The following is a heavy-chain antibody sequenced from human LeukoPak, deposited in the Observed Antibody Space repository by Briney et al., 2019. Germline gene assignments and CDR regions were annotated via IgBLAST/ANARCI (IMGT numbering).Heavy chain of an antibody. D-gene: IGHD3-10*01. Sequence: SETLSLTCTVSGGSISSYYWSWIRQPPGKGLEWIGYIYYSGSTNYNPSLKGRVTISVDTSKNQFSLKLSSVTAADTAVYYCASPTKWFGEPIYGMDVWGQGTTVTVSS. CDR2: IYYSGST. J-gene: IGHJ6*02. V-gene: IGHV4-59*01. CDR3: ASPTKWFGEPIYGMDV. CDR1: GGSISSYY.